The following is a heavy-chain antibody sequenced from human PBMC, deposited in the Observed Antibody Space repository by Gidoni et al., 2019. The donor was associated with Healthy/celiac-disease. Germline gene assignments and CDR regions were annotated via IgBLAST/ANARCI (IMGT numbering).Heavy chain of an antibody. J-gene: IGHJ1*01. CDR1: GYTFTSYY. CDR3: ALWSNAEYFQH. D-gene: IGHD3-3*01. V-gene: IGHV1-46*03. CDR2: INPSGGST. Sequence: QVQLVQSGAEVTQPGASVTVSFKASGYTFTSYYMHWVRQAPGQGLEWMGIINPSGGSTSYAQKFQGRGTMTRDTSTSTVYMELSSLRSEDTAVYYCALWSNAEYFQHWGQGTLVTVSS.